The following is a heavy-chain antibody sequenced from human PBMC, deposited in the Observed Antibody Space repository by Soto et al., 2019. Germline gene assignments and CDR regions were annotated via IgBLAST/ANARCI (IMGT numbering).Heavy chain of an antibody. V-gene: IGHV4-34*01. CDR2: INHSGST. J-gene: IGHJ4*02. D-gene: IGHD5-18*01. Sequence: SETLSLTCAVYGGSFSGYYWSWIRQPPGKGLEWIGEINHSGSTNYNPSLKSRVTISVDTSKNQFSLKLSSVTAADTAVYYCARGGYSYGKLRIFDYWGQGTLVTVSS. CDR1: GGSFSGYY. CDR3: ARGGYSYGKLRIFDY.